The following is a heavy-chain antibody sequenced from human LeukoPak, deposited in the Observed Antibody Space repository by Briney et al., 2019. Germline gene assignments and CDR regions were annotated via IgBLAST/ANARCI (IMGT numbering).Heavy chain of an antibody. CDR3: ARGPRGVSIAAAGTSPFDY. D-gene: IGHD6-13*01. J-gene: IGHJ4*02. V-gene: IGHV4-59*12. Sequence: SETLSLTCTVSGGSISSYYWSWIWQPPGKGLEWIGYIYYSGTTNYNPSLKSRVTISVDTSKNQFSLKLSSVTAADTAVYYCARGPRGVSIAAAGTSPFDYWGQGTLVTVSS. CDR2: IYYSGTT. CDR1: GGSISSYY.